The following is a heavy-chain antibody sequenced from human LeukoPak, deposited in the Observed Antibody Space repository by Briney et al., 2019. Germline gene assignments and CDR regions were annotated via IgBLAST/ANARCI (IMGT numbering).Heavy chain of an antibody. V-gene: IGHV1-2*02. D-gene: IGHD2-2*01. J-gene: IGHJ4*02. Sequence: ASVKVSCKASGYTFTGYYMHWVRQAPGQGLEWMGWINPNSGGTNYAQKLQGRVTMTTDTSTSTAYMELRSLRSDDTAVYYCARVEELGICSSTSCYSFDYWGQGTLVTVSS. CDR1: GYTFTGYY. CDR2: INPNSGGT. CDR3: ARVEELGICSSTSCYSFDY.